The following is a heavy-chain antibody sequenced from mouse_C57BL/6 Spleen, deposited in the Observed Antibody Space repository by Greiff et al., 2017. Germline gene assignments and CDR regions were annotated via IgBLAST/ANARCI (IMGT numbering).Heavy chain of an antibody. CDR3: ARSMITTCGDY. CDR1: GYAFTNYL. CDR2: INNGSGGT. D-gene: IGHD2-4*01. V-gene: IGHV1-54*01. Sequence: QVQLQQSGAELVRPGTSVKVSCKASGYAFTNYLIEWVKQRPGQGLEWIGVINNGSGGTNYNEKFKGKATLTADKSSSTAYMQLSSLTSEDSAVYFCARSMITTCGDYWGQGTTLTVSS. J-gene: IGHJ2*01.